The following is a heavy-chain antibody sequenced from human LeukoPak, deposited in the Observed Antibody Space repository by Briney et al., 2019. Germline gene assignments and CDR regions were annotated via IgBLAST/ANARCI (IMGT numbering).Heavy chain of an antibody. CDR2: IIPIFGTA. CDR3: ARGIVEMVHGQGRYAFDI. V-gene: IGHV1-69*06. J-gene: IGHJ3*02. D-gene: IGHD5-24*01. CDR1: GGTFSSYA. Sequence: GASVKVSCKASGGTFSSYAISWVRQAPGQGLEWMGGIIPIFGTANYAQKFQGRVTITADKSTSTAYMELSSLRSEDTAVYYCARGIVEMVHGQGRYAFDIWGQGTMVTVSS.